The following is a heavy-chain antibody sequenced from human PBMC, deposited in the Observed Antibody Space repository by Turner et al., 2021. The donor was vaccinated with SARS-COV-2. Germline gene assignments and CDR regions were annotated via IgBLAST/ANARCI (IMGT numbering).Heavy chain of an antibody. V-gene: IGHV1-69*04. CDR1: GGTFSSYT. CDR3: ARDDCRSTSCLPGGY. D-gene: IGHD2-2*01. Sequence: ASGGTFSSYTISWVRQAPGQGLGWMGRIIPIVGIANYAQKVQGRVTITADKSTSTAYMELSRMSSEDTAVYYCARDDCRSTSCLPGGYWGQGTLVTVSS. J-gene: IGHJ4*02. CDR2: IIPIVGIA.